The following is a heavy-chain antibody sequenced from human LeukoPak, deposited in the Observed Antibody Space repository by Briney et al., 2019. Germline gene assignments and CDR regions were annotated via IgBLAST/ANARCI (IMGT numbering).Heavy chain of an antibody. J-gene: IGHJ6*02. D-gene: IGHD5-12*01. CDR3: ARDPRYSGYDQHYYGMDV. CDR2: IYSGGST. Sequence: PGGSLRLSCAASGFTVRSNYMSWVRQAPGKGLEWVSVIYSGGSTYYADSVKGRFTISRDNSKNTLYLQMNSLRAEDTAVYYCARDPRYSGYDQHYYGMDVWDQGTTVTVSS. V-gene: IGHV3-53*01. CDR1: GFTVRSNY.